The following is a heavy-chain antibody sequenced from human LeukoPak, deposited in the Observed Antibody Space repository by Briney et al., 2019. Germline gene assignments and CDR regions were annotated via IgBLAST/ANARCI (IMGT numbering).Heavy chain of an antibody. CDR2: IIPILGIA. CDR3: ARGMATTPPSY. Sequence: ASVKVSCKASGGTFSSYAISWVRQAPGQGLEWMGRIIPILGIANYAQKFQGRVTITADKSTSTAYMELSSLRSEDTAVYYCARGMATTPPSYWGQGTLVTVSS. J-gene: IGHJ4*02. D-gene: IGHD5-24*01. CDR1: GGTFSSYA. V-gene: IGHV1-69*04.